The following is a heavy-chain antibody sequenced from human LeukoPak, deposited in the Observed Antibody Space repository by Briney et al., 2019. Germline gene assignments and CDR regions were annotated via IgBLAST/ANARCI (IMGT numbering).Heavy chain of an antibody. Sequence: SETLSLTCTVSGGSISSYYWSWIRQPPGKGLEWIGEINHSGSTNYNPSLKSRVTISVDTSKNQFSLKLSSVTAADTAVYYCAGGYCSGGSCYGMDVWGQGTTVTVSS. CDR2: INHSGST. V-gene: IGHV4-34*01. CDR1: GGSISSYY. J-gene: IGHJ6*02. D-gene: IGHD2-15*01. CDR3: AGGYCSGGSCYGMDV.